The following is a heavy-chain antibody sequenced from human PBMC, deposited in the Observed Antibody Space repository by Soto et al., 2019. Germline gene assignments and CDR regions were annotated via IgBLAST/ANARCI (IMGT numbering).Heavy chain of an antibody. J-gene: IGHJ6*02. Sequence: LRLSCEGSGFTFSAYAMNWVRQAPGKGLEWVSYISSRSDTLYYADSVKGRFTISRDNAKNSVYLQVNNLRDEDTAVYYCARDWDIVILSVPIPNYNYGMDVWGQGTTVTVSS. V-gene: IGHV3-48*02. CDR2: ISSRSDTL. D-gene: IGHD2-15*01. CDR1: GFTFSAYA. CDR3: ARDWDIVILSVPIPNYNYGMDV.